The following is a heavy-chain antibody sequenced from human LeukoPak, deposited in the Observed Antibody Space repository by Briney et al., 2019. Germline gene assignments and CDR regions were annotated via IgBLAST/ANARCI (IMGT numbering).Heavy chain of an antibody. CDR1: GGSISSYY. Sequence: SETLSLTCTVSGGSISSYYWSWIRQPPGKGLEWIGYMYYSGSANYNPSLKSRVTISVDTSKTQFSLKLSSVTAADTAVYYCATTTTADYWGQGTLVTVSS. CDR2: MYYSGSA. D-gene: IGHD1-1*01. J-gene: IGHJ4*02. V-gene: IGHV4-59*08. CDR3: ATTTTADY.